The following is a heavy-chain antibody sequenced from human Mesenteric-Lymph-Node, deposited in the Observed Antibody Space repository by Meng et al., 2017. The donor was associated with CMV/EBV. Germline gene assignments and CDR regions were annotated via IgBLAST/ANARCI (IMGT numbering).Heavy chain of an antibody. J-gene: IGHJ4*02. CDR2: RCRSSSYI. V-gene: IGHV3-21*01. Sequence: SPSLWWAWSGLAFSYYAVNGGRQAPGKGLAWVSWRCRSSSYIAYADSVGGRFTILRDNAKNLMYLQMSTRGVEDTAVYDGRSAGEDYWGQGTLVTVSS. CDR3: RSAGEDY. D-gene: IGHD3-3*01. CDR1: GLAFSYYA.